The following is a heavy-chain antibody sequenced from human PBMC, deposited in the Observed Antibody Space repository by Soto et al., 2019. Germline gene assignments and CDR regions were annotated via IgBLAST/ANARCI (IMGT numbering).Heavy chain of an antibody. V-gene: IGHV4-34*01. CDR3: ARGDYGDYGEFDY. CDR2: INHSGST. Sequence: AETLSLTCAVYGGSFSCYYWSWIRQPPGKGLEWIGEINHSGSTNYNPSLKSRVTISVDTSKNQFSLKLSSVTAADTAVYYCARGDYGDYGEFDYWGQGTLVTVSS. J-gene: IGHJ4*02. CDR1: GGSFSCYY. D-gene: IGHD4-17*01.